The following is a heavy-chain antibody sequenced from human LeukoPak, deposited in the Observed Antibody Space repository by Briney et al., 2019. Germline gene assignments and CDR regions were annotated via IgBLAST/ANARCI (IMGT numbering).Heavy chain of an antibody. V-gene: IGHV3-21*01. CDR3: AREGGTYCFDY. J-gene: IGHJ4*02. Sequence: GGSLRLSCAASGLTLSSCGMNWVRQAPGKGLEWVSSISNSGGYQYYADSVKGRFTISRDNAKNSLYLQMNSLRAEDTAVYYCAREGGTYCFDYWGQGTLVTVSS. CDR2: ISNSGGYQ. CDR1: GLTLSSCG. D-gene: IGHD1-26*01.